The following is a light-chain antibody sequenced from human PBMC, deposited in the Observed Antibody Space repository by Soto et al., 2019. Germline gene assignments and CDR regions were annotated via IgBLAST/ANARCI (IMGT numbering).Light chain of an antibody. Sequence: DIQLTQSPSFLSASVGDRVTITCRASQGISSYLAWYQQKPGKAPKLLIYAASTLQSGVPSRFSGSGSGTEFTLTISSLQPEDFATYYCQEQQTFGQGTKVDIK. CDR3: QEQQT. V-gene: IGKV1-9*01. J-gene: IGKJ1*01. CDR2: AAS. CDR1: QGISSY.